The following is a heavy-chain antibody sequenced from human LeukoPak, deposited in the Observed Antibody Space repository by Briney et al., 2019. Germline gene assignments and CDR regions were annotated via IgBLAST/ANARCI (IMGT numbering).Heavy chain of an antibody. V-gene: IGHV3-23*01. CDR2: ITDSGRKT. Sequence: GGSLRLSCAASGLTFCNYAMNWVRQASGKGLEWVSGITDSGRKTYYADSVKGRFSISRDNSRNTVYLQMSDLRAEDTAVYYCAKITKATTPNYWGQGTLVTVSS. J-gene: IGHJ4*02. CDR1: GLTFCNYA. CDR3: AKITKATTPNY. D-gene: IGHD4-17*01.